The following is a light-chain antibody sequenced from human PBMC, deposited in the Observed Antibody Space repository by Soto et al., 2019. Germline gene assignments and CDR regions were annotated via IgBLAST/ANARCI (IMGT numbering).Light chain of an antibody. J-gene: IGKJ1*01. CDR1: QXXXXW. CDR2: KAS. CDR3: QQYNSYSWT. V-gene: IGKV1-5*03. Sequence: DIQXXXSPSXXXAXVGDRXTXXXXXSQXXXXWLAWYQQKPGKAPKLLIYKASSLESGVPSRFSGSGSGTEFTLTISSLQPDDFATYYCQQYNSYSWTFGQGTKVEIK.